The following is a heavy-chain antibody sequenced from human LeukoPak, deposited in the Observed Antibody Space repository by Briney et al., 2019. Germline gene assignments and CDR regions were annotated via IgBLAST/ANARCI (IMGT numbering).Heavy chain of an antibody. V-gene: IGHV1-24*01. J-gene: IGHJ4*02. CDR2: FDPEDGET. CDR3: ATETFYGDHKHFDY. CDR1: RYTLTELS. Sequence: ASVKVSCKVSRYTLTELSMHWVRQAPGKGLEWMGGFDPEDGETIYAQKFQGRVTMTEDTSTDTAYMELSSLRSEDTAVYYCATETFYGDHKHFDYWGQGTLVTVSS. D-gene: IGHD4-17*01.